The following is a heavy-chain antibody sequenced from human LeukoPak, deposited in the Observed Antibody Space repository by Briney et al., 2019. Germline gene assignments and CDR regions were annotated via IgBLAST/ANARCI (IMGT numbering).Heavy chain of an antibody. CDR2: INHSGST. J-gene: IGHJ3*02. Sequence: SETLSLTCAVYGGSFSGYYWSWIRQPPGKGLEWIGEINHSGSTNYNPSLKSRVTISVDTPKNQFSLKLSSVTAADTAVYYCARGGVDTAMVGASDIWGQGTMVTVSS. D-gene: IGHD5-18*01. V-gene: IGHV4-34*01. CDR1: GGSFSGYY. CDR3: ARGGVDTAMVGASDI.